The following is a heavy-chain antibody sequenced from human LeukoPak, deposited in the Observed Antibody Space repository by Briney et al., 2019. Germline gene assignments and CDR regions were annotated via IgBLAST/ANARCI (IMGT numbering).Heavy chain of an antibody. D-gene: IGHD3-10*01. V-gene: IGHV1-2*02. CDR2: ISPNGGAT. Sequence: ASVKVSCKASGYTFTGNYIHWVRQAAGQGLEWMGWISPNGGATKYAQKFLGRVTMSSDTSINTAYMELSRLRSDDTAVYYCSRDSGHYFGSGSLFDYWGQGTVLTVSS. CDR3: SRDSGHYFGSGSLFDY. J-gene: IGHJ4*02. CDR1: GYTFTGNY.